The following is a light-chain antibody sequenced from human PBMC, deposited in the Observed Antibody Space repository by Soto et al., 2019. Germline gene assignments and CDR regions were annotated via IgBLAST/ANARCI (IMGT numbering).Light chain of an antibody. V-gene: IGLV3-25*03. CDR3: QSADSPEGV. CDR1: ALPKQY. CDR2: KDS. J-gene: IGLJ2*01. Sequence: SYELTQPPSVSVSPGQTARITCSGDALPKQYAYWYQQKPGQAPVLVIYKDSERPSGIPERFSGSSSGTTVTLTISGVQAEDEADYYCQSADSPEGVFGGGTQLTVL.